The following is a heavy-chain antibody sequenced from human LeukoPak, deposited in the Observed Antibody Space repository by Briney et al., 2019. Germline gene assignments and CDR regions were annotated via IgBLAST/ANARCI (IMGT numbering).Heavy chain of an antibody. J-gene: IGHJ4*02. CDR3: ATLQVPGSPFDY. D-gene: IGHD1-1*01. Sequence: AGRSLRLSCAASGFTFSDYWMYWVRQAPGKGLVWVSHIKSDGRSTTYADSVKGRFTISRDNAKNTLYLQMNSLRGEDTAVYYCATLQVPGSPFDYWGQGTLVTVSS. CDR1: GFTFSDYW. V-gene: IGHV3-74*01. CDR2: IKSDGRST.